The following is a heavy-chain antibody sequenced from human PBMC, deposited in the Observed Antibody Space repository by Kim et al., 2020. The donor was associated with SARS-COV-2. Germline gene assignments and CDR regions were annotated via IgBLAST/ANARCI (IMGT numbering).Heavy chain of an antibody. J-gene: IGHJ6*02. V-gene: IGHV3-30*01. D-gene: IGHD4-17*01. Sequence: ADAVKGRFTISRDNSKMTLYLQKNSKRAEDTAVYYCARAIYGSYYYGMDVWGQGTTVTVSS. CDR3: ARAIYGSYYYGMDV.